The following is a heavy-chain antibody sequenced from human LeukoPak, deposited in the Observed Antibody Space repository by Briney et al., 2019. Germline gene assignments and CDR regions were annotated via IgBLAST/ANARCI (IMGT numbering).Heavy chain of an antibody. D-gene: IGHD3-22*01. CDR1: GGSISSGGYY. CDR3: AGSSGYYYVY. CDR2: IYYSGST. V-gene: IGHV4-30-4*01. J-gene: IGHJ4*02. Sequence: SETLSHTCTVSGGSISSGGYYWSWIRQPPGQGLEWIGYIYYSGSTYYNPSLKSRVTISVDTSKNQFSLKLSSVTAADTAVYYCAGSSGYYYVYWGQGTLVTVSS.